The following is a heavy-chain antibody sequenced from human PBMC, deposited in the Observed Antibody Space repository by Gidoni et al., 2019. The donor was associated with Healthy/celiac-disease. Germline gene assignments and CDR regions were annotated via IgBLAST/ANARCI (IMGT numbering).Heavy chain of an antibody. J-gene: IGHJ6*02. Sequence: QVQLQQWGAGLLKPSETLSLTCAVYGGSFSGYYLCWIRQPPGKGLEWIGEINHSGSTNYTPSLKSRVTISVDTSKNQFSLKLSSVTAADTAVYYCARGLGRSYGPFPPLYYYYGMDVWGQGTTVTVSS. V-gene: IGHV4-34*01. CDR3: ARGLGRSYGPFPPLYYYYGMDV. CDR2: INHSGST. D-gene: IGHD5-18*01. CDR1: GGSFSGYY.